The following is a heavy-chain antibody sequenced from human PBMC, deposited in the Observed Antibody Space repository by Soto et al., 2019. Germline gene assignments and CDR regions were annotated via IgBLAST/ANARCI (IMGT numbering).Heavy chain of an antibody. D-gene: IGHD2-21*02. CDR1: GESISSSSYY. Sequence: SETLSLTCIVSGESISSSSYYWGWIRQPPGKGLEWIGSIYYSGRTYYNPSFKSRVTISIDTSKNQFSLKLSSVTATDTAVYYCARQRTTVVTQAYFDHWGQGSLVTVSS. CDR2: IYYSGRT. J-gene: IGHJ4*02. V-gene: IGHV4-39*01. CDR3: ARQRTTVVTQAYFDH.